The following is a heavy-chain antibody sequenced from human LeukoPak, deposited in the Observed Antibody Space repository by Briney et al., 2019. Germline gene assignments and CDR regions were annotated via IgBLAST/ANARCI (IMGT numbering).Heavy chain of an antibody. CDR1: GFTFSSYA. CDR2: ISGSGGST. J-gene: IGHJ6*02. V-gene: IGHV3-23*01. Sequence: GGSLRLSCAASGFTFSSYAMSWVRQAPGKGLEWVSAISGSGGSTYYADSVKGRFTISRDNSKNTLYLQMNGLRAEDTAVYYCAKFGGYCSSTSCYVRNYYYYGMDVWGQGTTVTVSS. D-gene: IGHD2-2*01. CDR3: AKFGGYCSSTSCYVRNYYYYGMDV.